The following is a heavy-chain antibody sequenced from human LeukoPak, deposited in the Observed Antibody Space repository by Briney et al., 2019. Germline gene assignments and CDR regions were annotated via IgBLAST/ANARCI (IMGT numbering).Heavy chain of an antibody. CDR2: INAGNGNT. V-gene: IGHV1-3*01. J-gene: IGHJ4*02. CDR1: GYTFTSYA. D-gene: IGHD1-26*01. Sequence: APVKVSCKASGYTFTSYALHWVRQAPGQRLEWMGWINAGNGNTKYSQKFQGRVTITRDTSSRTANMELRSLRSEDTAGYYCARVAGVGATVLDFWGQGTLVTVSS. CDR3: ARVAGVGATVLDF.